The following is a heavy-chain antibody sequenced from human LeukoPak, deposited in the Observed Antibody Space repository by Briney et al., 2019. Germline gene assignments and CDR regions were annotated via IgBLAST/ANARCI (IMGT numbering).Heavy chain of an antibody. CDR1: GGAFTTHY. Sequence: SETLSLTCTVSGGAFTTHYWNWFRQPAGKGLEWIGRIYSGGSTNYKSSLKSRVIMSIDTSKRQLSLKLSSVTAADTAIYYCARDIGLDYSSSSFASDIWGPGTLVIVSS. V-gene: IGHV4-4*07. CDR3: ARDIGLDYSSSSFASDI. CDR2: IYSGGST. D-gene: IGHD6-6*01. J-gene: IGHJ3*02.